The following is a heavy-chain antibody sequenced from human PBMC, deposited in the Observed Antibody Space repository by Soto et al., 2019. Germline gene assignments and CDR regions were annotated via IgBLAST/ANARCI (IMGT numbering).Heavy chain of an antibody. V-gene: IGHV4-30-2*01. CDR1: GGSISSGGYS. Sequence: PSETLSLTCAVSGGSISSGGYSWSWIRQPPGKGLEWIGYIYHSGSTYYNPSLKSRVTISVDRSKNQFSLKLSSVTAADTAAFYCARGRVKQLPSKHVYYYYGMDVWGQGTTVTVSS. J-gene: IGHJ6*02. CDR3: ARGRVKQLPSKHVYYYYGMDV. CDR2: IYHSGST. D-gene: IGHD6-13*01.